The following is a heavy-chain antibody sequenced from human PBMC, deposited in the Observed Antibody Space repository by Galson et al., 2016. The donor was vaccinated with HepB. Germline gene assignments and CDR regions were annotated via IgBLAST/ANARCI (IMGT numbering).Heavy chain of an antibody. J-gene: IGHJ3*02. CDR3: ARAGLGYCSGDSCATVGAFDI. CDR2: TYYRSQWSN. Sequence: CAISGDSVSDNNAAWNWIRQSPSRGLEWLGRTYYRSQWSNNYAVSVRSRITITPDTSRNQFSLHLSSVTPEDTGVYYCARAGLGYCSGDSCATVGAFDIWGQGTMVTVAS. D-gene: IGHD2-15*01. CDR1: GDSVSDNNAA. V-gene: IGHV6-1*01.